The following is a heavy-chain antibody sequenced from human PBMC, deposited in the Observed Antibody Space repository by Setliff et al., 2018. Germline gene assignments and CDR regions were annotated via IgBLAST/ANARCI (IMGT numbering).Heavy chain of an antibody. Sequence: GSLRLSCAASGFTFSNAWMSWVRQAPGKGLEWVGRIKSKTDGGTTDYAAPGKGRFTISRDDSKNTLYLQMNSLKTEDTAVYYCTTSISEDYDYGENEGVYYYYYYMDVWGKGTTVTVSS. CDR1: GFTFSNAW. V-gene: IGHV3-15*01. J-gene: IGHJ6*03. D-gene: IGHD4-17*01. CDR3: TTSISEDYDYGENEGVYYYYYYMDV. CDR2: IKSKTDGGTT.